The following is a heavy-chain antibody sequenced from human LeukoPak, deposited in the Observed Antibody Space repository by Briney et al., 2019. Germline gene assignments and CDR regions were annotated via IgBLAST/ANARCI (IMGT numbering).Heavy chain of an antibody. CDR1: GLTFISYG. J-gene: IGHJ4*02. Sequence: GGSLRLSCETSGLTFISYGMHWLRQTPGKGLEWVAVISKDGGNKFYADSLKGRVTISRDDSKNTIHLYMNTLRPEDSGIYYCAKDGGLTGDNYFDHWGLGTRVTVSS. D-gene: IGHD3-9*01. CDR2: ISKDGGNK. V-gene: IGHV3-30*18. CDR3: AKDGGLTGDNYFDH.